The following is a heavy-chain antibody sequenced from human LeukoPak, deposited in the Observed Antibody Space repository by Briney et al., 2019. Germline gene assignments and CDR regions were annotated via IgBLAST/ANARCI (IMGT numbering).Heavy chain of an antibody. CDR2: INWNGGST. J-gene: IGHJ2*01. Sequence: GGSLRLSCAASGFTFDDYGMSWVRQAPGKRLEWVSGINWNGGSTGYADSVKGRFTISRDNAKNSLYLQMNSLRAEDTALYHCARVRYGDYEPWYFDLWGRGTLVTVSS. CDR1: GFTFDDYG. D-gene: IGHD4-17*01. V-gene: IGHV3-20*01. CDR3: ARVRYGDYEPWYFDL.